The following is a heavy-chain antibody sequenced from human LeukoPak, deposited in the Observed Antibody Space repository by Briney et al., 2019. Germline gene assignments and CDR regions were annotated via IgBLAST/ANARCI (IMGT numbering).Heavy chain of an antibody. J-gene: IGHJ5*02. CDR2: INIGGTNT. CDR3: ATDGAGFDT. Sequence: GGPLRLSCAASGFTFSDYYMSWIRQAPGKGLEWLSYINIGGTNTHYADSVKGRFTISRDNAKKSLYLQMNNLRAEDTAVYYCATDGAGFDTWGQGVLVTVSS. CDR1: GFTFSDYY. V-gene: IGHV3-11*01.